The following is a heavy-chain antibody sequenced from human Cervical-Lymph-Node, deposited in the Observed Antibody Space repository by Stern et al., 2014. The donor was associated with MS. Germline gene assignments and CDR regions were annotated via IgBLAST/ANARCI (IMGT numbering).Heavy chain of an antibody. Sequence: QLQLQESGPGLVKPSETLSLTCTVSGGSISSYYWSWIRQPPGKGLEWIGYIYYSGSTNYNPSLKSRVTISVDTSKNQFSLKLSSVTAADTAVYYCARGGMVRGVIKFDWFDPWGQGTLVTVSS. D-gene: IGHD3-10*01. CDR2: IYYSGST. J-gene: IGHJ5*02. CDR3: ARGGMVRGVIKFDWFDP. V-gene: IGHV4-59*01. CDR1: GGSISSYY.